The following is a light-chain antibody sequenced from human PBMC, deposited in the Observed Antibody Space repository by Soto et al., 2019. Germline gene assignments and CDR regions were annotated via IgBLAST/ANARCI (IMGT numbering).Light chain of an antibody. CDR2: EVS. CDR1: SSDVGNYDY. Sequence: QSALTQPPSASGSPGQSVTISRTGTSSDVGNYDYVSWYQQHPGKAPKLMIYEVSKRPSGVPDRFSGSKSGNTASLTVSGLQAEDVADYYCSSYAGSTNLVFGGGTKLTVL. J-gene: IGLJ2*01. V-gene: IGLV2-8*01. CDR3: SSYAGSTNLV.